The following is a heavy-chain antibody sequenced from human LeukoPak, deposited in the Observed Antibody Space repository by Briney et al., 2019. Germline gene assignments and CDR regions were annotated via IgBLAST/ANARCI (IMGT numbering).Heavy chain of an antibody. D-gene: IGHD5-12*01. Sequence: GGSLRLSCAASGFTFSDYYMSSSSSYTDYADSVKGRFTISRDNAKNSLNLQMNSLRAEDTAVYYCARDSGYSGYSDYWGQGTLVTVSS. J-gene: IGHJ4*02. CDR2: SSSSYT. V-gene: IGHV3-11*05. CDR1: GFTFSDYY. CDR3: ARDSGYSGYSDY.